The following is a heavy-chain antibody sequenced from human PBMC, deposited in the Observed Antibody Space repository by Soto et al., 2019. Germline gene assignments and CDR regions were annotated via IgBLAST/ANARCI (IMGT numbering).Heavy chain of an antibody. CDR3: ARDRGAARYYYGMDV. Sequence: GGSLRLSCAASGFTFSSYWMSWVRQAPGKGLEWVANIKQDGSEKYYVDSVKGRFTISRDNAKNSLYLQMNSLRAEDTAVYYCARDRGAARYYYGMDVWGQGTTVTVSS. J-gene: IGHJ6*02. V-gene: IGHV3-7*05. D-gene: IGHD1-26*01. CDR2: IKQDGSEK. CDR1: GFTFSSYW.